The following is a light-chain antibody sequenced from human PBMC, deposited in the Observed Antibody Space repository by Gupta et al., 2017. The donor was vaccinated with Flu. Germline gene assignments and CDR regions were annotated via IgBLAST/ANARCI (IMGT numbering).Light chain of an antibody. CDR3: QSYDSSLSVHVV. J-gene: IGLJ2*01. CDR2: GNS. Sequence: QSVLTQPPSVSGAPGQRVTISCTGSSSNIGAGYDVHWYQQLPGTAPKLLIYGNSNRPSGGPDRFSGSKSGTSASLAITGLQAEEEADYYCQSYDSSLSVHVVFGGGTKLTVL. CDR1: SSNIGAGYD. V-gene: IGLV1-40*01.